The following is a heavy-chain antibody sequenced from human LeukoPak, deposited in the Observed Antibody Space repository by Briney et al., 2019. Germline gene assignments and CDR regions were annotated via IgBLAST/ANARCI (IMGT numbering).Heavy chain of an antibody. CDR3: AELGITMIGGV. CDR2: ISSSGSTI. CDR1: GISFSNYS. Sequence: GGSLRLSCAASGISFSNYSMNWVRQAPGKGLEWVSYISSSGSTIYYADSVKGRFTISRDNAKNSLYLQMNSLRAEDTAVYYCAELGITMIGGVWGKGTTVTISS. J-gene: IGHJ6*04. D-gene: IGHD3-10*02. V-gene: IGHV3-48*04.